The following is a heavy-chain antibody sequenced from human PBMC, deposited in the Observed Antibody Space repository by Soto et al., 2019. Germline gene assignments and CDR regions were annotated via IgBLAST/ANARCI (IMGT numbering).Heavy chain of an antibody. D-gene: IGHD2-2*01. J-gene: IGHJ4*01. CDR2: ISAYNGHT. Sequence: DSVKVSCKASGYTFTSSCISWVRQAPGQGLEWMGWISAYNGHTNYAQKLQGRVTMTTDTSTSTAYMELRSLRSDDTAVYYCARSLYCSSTSCWGPYYFDYWG. CDR1: GYTFTSSC. CDR3: ARSLYCSSTSCWGPYYFDY. V-gene: IGHV1-18*01.